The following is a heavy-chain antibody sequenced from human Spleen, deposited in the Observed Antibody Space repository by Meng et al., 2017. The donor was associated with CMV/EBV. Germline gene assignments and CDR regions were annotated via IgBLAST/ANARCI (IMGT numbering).Heavy chain of an antibody. V-gene: IGHV3-30-3*01. CDR3: LGRVHSLRG. CDR1: GFTFSSYV. D-gene: IGHD1-26*01. CDR2: ISHDGSNK. Sequence: GSLRLSCVASGFTFSSYVMHWVRQAPGKGLEWVALISHDGSNKYYADSAKGRFTISRDNSQNTLYLQMNSLRAEDTAVYYCLGRVHSLRGWGQGTTVTVSS. J-gene: IGHJ6*02.